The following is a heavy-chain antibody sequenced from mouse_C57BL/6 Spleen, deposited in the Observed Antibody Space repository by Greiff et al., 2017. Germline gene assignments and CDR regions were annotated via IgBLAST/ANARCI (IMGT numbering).Heavy chain of an antibody. V-gene: IGHV1-55*01. CDR2: IYPGSGST. CDR1: GYTFTSYW. D-gene: IGHD1-1*01. J-gene: IGHJ4*01. Sequence: QVQLKQPGAELVKPGASVKMSCKASGYTFTSYWITWVKQRPGQGLEWIGDIYPGSGSTNYNEKFKSKATLTVDTSSSTAYMQLSSLTSEDSAVYYCARYGITSGAMDYWGQGTSVTVSS. CDR3: ARYGITSGAMDY.